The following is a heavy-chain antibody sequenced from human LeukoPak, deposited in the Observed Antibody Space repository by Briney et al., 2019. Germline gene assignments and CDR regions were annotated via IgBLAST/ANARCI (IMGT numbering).Heavy chain of an antibody. CDR3: AELGITMIGGV. Sequence: GGSLRLSCVVSGFTFSSYAMSWVRQAPGKGLEWVSGISGSGGGTYYADSVKGRFTISRDNTKNTLYLQMNSLRAEDTAVYYCAELGITMIGGVWGKGTTVTISS. J-gene: IGHJ6*04. D-gene: IGHD3-10*02. CDR1: GFTFSSYA. V-gene: IGHV3-23*01. CDR2: ISGSGGGT.